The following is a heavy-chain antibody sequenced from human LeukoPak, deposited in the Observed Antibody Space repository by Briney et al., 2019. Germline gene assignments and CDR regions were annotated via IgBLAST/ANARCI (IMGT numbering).Heavy chain of an antibody. V-gene: IGHV4-4*07. CDR3: ARRTYKILRGTAYGYWYFDL. Sequence: SSETLSLTCTVSGGSISRYYWSWIRQPAGKGLEWIGRVYTSGSTNYNTSFRSRVTMSVDTSKNQFSLKLNSVTAADTAVYYCARRTYKILRGTAYGYWYFDLWGRGTLVTVSS. CDR2: VYTSGST. J-gene: IGHJ2*01. D-gene: IGHD3-9*01. CDR1: GGSISRYY.